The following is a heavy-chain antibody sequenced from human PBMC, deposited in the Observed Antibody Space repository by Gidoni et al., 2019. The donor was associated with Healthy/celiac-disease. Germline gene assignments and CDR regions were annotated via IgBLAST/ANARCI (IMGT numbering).Heavy chain of an antibody. V-gene: IGHV3-30-3*01. CDR3: ARGNIWFRARGYYGMDV. D-gene: IGHD3-10*01. CDR2: ISYDGSNK. J-gene: IGHJ6*02. CDR1: GFTFSSYA. Sequence: QVQLVESGGGVVQPGRSLRLSCAASGFTFSSYAMHWVRQAPGKGLEWVAVISYDGSNKYYADSVKGRFTISRDNSKNTLYLQMNSLRAEDTAVYYCARGNIWFRARGYYGMDVWGQGTTVTVSS.